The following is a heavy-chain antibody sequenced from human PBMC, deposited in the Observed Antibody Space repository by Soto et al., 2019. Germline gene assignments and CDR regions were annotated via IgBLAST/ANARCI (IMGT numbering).Heavy chain of an antibody. CDR1: GGTFSDCA. CDR2: LIPVFGTP. CDR3: ARELIAVDYGMDV. J-gene: IGHJ6*02. V-gene: IGHV1-69*01. D-gene: IGHD6-19*01. Sequence: GSSVKVSCKSSGGTFSDCATNWVRQAPGQGLEWMGGLIPVFGTPTYAQKFQGRVTITADESTSTSYMELSSLRSEDTAFYYCARELIAVDYGMDVWGQGTTVTVSS.